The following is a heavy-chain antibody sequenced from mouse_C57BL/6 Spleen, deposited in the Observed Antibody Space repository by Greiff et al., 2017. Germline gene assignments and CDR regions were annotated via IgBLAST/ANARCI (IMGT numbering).Heavy chain of an antibody. CDR1: GYTFTSYW. D-gene: IGHD1-1*01. J-gene: IGHJ1*03. V-gene: IGHV1-53*01. CDR2: INPSNGGT. Sequence: VKLQQPGTELVKPGASVKLSCKASGYTFTSYWMHWVKQRPGQGLEWIGNINPSNGGTNYNEKFKSKATLTVDKSSSTAYMQLSSLTSEDSAVYYCAREDYYGSWWYFEVWGTGTTVTVSS. CDR3: AREDYYGSWWYFEV.